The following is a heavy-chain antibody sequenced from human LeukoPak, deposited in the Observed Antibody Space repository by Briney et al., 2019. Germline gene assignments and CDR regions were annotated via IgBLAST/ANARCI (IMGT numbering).Heavy chain of an antibody. CDR2: IYHSGST. CDR3: ARVVTTPGDVDY. V-gene: IGHV4-38-2*02. D-gene: IGHD4-11*01. CDR1: GYSISSGYY. J-gene: IGHJ4*02. Sequence: SETLSLTCTVSGYSISSGYYWGWIRQPPGKGLEWIGSIYHSGSTYYNPSLKSRVTISVDTSKNQFSLKLISVTAADTAVYYCARVVTTPGDVDYWGQGTLVTVSS.